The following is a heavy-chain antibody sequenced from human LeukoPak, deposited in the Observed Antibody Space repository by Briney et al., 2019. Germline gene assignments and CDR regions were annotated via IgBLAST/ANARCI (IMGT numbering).Heavy chain of an antibody. CDR1: GGSISSYY. Sequence: SETLSLTCTVPGGSISSYYWSWIRQPPGKGLEWIGYIYYSGSTNYNPSLKSRVTMSVGTSKNQFSLKLSSVTAADTAVYYCARTLDFWSGPPYNWFDPWGQGTLVTVSS. D-gene: IGHD3-3*01. V-gene: IGHV4-59*12. J-gene: IGHJ5*02. CDR2: IYYSGST. CDR3: ARTLDFWSGPPYNWFDP.